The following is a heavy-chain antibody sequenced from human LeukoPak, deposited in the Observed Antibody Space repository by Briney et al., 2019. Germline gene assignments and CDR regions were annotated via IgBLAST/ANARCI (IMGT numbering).Heavy chain of an antibody. CDR3: ATAAGYWLDP. D-gene: IGHD6-13*01. V-gene: IGHV4-34*01. J-gene: IGHJ5*02. CDR2: INHSGST. Sequence: RASETLSLTCAVYGGSFSGYYWSWIRQPPGKGLEWIGEINHSGSTNYNPSLKSRVTISVDTSKNQFSLKLSSVTAADTAVYYCATAAGYWLDPWGQGTLVTVSS. CDR1: GGSFSGYY.